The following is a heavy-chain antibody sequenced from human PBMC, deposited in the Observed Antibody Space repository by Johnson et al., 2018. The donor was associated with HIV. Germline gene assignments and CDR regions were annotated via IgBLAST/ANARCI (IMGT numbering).Heavy chain of an antibody. CDR3: AREIIAAADDI. J-gene: IGHJ3*02. D-gene: IGHD6-13*01. V-gene: IGHV3-11*04. CDR2: ISSSGSTI. CDR1: GFTFSDYY. Sequence: QVQLVESGGGLVQPGGSLRLSCAASGFTFSDYYMSWIRQAPGEGLEWVSYISSSGSTIYYADSVKGRFTISRDKAKNSLYLQMNSLRAEDMAVYYCAREIIAAADDIWGQGTMVTVSS.